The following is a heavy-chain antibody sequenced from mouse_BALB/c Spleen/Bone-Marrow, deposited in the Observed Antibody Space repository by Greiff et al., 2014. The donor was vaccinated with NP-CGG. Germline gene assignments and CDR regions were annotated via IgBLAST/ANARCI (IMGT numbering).Heavy chain of an antibody. Sequence: EVQVVESGGGLVKPGGSLKLSCAASGFAFSSYDMSWVRQTPEKRLEWVAYISSGGGSTYYPDTVKGRFTISRDNAKNTLYLQMSCLKSEDTAMYYCAREVLRDYFDYWGQGTTLTVSS. CDR2: ISSGGGST. J-gene: IGHJ2*01. D-gene: IGHD1-1*01. CDR3: AREVLRDYFDY. CDR1: GFAFSSYD. V-gene: IGHV5-12-1*01.